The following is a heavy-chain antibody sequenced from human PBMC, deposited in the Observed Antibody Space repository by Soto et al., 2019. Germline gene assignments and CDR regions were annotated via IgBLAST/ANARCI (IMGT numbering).Heavy chain of an antibody. CDR2: ISSSSSYT. J-gene: IGHJ3*02. D-gene: IGHD4-17*01. CDR1: GFTFSDYY. Sequence: QVQLVESGGGLVKPGGSLRLSCAASGFTFSDYYMSWIRQAPGKGLEWVSYISSSSSYTNYADSVKGRFTISRDNAKNSLYLQMNSLRAEDTAVYYCARDRDEDYGDHDAFDIWGQGTMVTVSS. CDR3: ARDRDEDYGDHDAFDI. V-gene: IGHV3-11*06.